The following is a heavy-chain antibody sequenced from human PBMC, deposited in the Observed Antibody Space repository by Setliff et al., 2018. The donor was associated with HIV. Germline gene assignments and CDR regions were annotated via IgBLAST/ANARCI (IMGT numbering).Heavy chain of an antibody. CDR3: ARPQLGLGGGSHFDN. D-gene: IGHD1-1*01. CDR1: GGSISGTKYY. J-gene: IGHJ4*02. V-gene: IGHV4-39*01. Sequence: SETLSLTCTVSGGSISGTKYYWGWIRQPPGKGLEWIGNILYGGTTFYNPSLRSRVSISIETTKTQFPLKMTSVTAADTAVYYCARPQLGLGGGSHFDNWGQGTLVTVSS. CDR2: ILYGGTT.